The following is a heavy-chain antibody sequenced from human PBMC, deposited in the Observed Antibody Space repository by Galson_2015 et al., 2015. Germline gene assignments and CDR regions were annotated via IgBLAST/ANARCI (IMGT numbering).Heavy chain of an antibody. CDR1: GFTFSSYS. D-gene: IGHD2-8*01. J-gene: IGHJ6*02. CDR3: ARDDIVPSHIFYYYHGMDV. Sequence: SLRLSCAASGFTFSSYSMNWVRQAPGKGLEWVSPISSSSSYIYYADSVKGRFTISRDNAKNSLYLQINSLRAEDTAVYYCARDDIVPSHIFYYYHGMDVWGQGTTVTVSS. CDR2: ISSSSSYI. V-gene: IGHV3-21*01.